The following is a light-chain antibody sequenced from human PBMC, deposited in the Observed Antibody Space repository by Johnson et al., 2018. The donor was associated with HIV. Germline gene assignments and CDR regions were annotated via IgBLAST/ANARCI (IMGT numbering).Light chain of an antibody. CDR3: GTWDNSLSAYV. Sequence: QSVLTQPPSVSAAPGQKVTISCSGSTSNFENYYVSWYQHLPGTVPKLLIYDNNKRPSGIPDRFSGSKSGTSATLGITGLQTGDEADYYCGTWDNSLSAYVFATGTKVTVL. V-gene: IGLV1-51*01. J-gene: IGLJ1*01. CDR2: DNN. CDR1: TSNFENYY.